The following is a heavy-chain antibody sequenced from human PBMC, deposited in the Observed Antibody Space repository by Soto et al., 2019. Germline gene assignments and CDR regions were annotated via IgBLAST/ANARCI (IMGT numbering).Heavy chain of an antibody. CDR1: VYNFTNYW. CDR2: VFPGDSDT. J-gene: IGHJ4*01. V-gene: IGHV5-51*01. CDR3: AERNLYCRGDACYGTRDRVY. D-gene: IGHD2-15*01. Sequence: GESVNISCKVTVYNFTNYWVAWVRQMPGKGLEWMGIVFPGDSDTRYNPSFQGQGTFSADQATGTGFLQWTSLKAPDTATYYWAERNLYCRGDACYGTRDRVYWG.